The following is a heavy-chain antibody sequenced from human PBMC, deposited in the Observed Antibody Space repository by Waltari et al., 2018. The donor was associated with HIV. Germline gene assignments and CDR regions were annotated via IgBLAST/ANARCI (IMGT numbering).Heavy chain of an antibody. CDR3: ARVESTYYDYVWLAFDI. Sequence: QVQLVQSGAEVKKPGASVKVSCKASGYTFTSYAMHWVRQAPGQRLEWMGWINAGNGNTKYAQKFQGRVTITRDTSASTAYMELSSLRSEDTAVYYCARVESTYYDYVWLAFDIWGQGTMVTVSS. CDR2: INAGNGNT. D-gene: IGHD3-16*01. J-gene: IGHJ3*02. CDR1: GYTFTSYA. V-gene: IGHV1-3*01.